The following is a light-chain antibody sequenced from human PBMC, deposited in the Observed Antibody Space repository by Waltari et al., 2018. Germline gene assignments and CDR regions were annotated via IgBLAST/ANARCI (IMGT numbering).Light chain of an antibody. Sequence: QSALTQPASVSGSPGQSITISRTGTSSDVGADNFVPWYQQHPGKAPKFMIYDVSKPPSGVSNRFSGSKSGNTASLTISGLQAEDEADYYCCSYAGTSTVIFGGGTKLTVL. CDR3: CSYAGTSTVI. CDR2: DVS. CDR1: SSDVGADNF. J-gene: IGLJ2*01. V-gene: IGLV2-23*02.